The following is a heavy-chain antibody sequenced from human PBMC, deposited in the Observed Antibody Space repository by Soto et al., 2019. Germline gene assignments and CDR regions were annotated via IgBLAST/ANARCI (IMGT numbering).Heavy chain of an antibody. CDR1: GESLSAYY. CDR2: INQSGST. D-gene: IGHD3-10*02. CDR3: ARGTVYVPFLFPCLDV. Sequence: SETLSLTCAVYGESLSAYYWTCIPQPPGKGLEWIGEINQSGSTNYNPSLKSRVTMSADTSKKHFSLKVTSVTAADTAVYYCARGTVYVPFLFPCLDVWGQGTTVTVSS. V-gene: IGHV4-34*01. J-gene: IGHJ6*02.